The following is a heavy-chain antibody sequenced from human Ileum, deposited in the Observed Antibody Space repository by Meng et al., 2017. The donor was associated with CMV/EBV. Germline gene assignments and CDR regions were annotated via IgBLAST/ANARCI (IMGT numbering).Heavy chain of an antibody. J-gene: IGHJ4*02. CDR2: VNHRGIT. D-gene: IGHD1-1*01. V-gene: IGHV4-34*01. Sequence: CGVYNVSFSGYYWGWIRQAPGKGLEWIGEVNHRGITYFNPSLKSRVTISVDTSKNQFSLRLSSVTAADTAVYYCARGWSSNYYFDYWGQGTLVTVSS. CDR3: ARGWSSNYYFDY. CDR1: NVSFSGYY.